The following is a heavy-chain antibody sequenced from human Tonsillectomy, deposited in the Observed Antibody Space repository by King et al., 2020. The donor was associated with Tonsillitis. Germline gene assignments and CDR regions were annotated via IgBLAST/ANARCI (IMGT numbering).Heavy chain of an antibody. D-gene: IGHD5-24*01. V-gene: IGHV3-23*01. CDR1: GITFSGYA. CDR2: ISGSGGST. CDR3: AKSGSGRATISNYMDV. Sequence: VQLSESGGGLVQPGGSLRLSCAASGITFSGYAMSWVRQAPGKGLEWVSSISGSGGSTYDADSVSGRLTISRDNAKNTLYLQMNSLRAEDTAIYYCAKSGSGRATISNYMDVWGKGTTVTVSS. J-gene: IGHJ6*03.